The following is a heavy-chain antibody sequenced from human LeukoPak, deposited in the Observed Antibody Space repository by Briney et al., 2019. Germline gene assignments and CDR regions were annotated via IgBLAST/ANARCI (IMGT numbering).Heavy chain of an antibody. J-gene: IGHJ4*02. Sequence: GSLRLSCAASGFTFSSYAMHWVRQAPGKGLEWVAVISYDGSNKYYADSVKGRFTISRDNSKNTLYLQMNSLRAEDTAVYYCARDVHSSSWPDYWGQGTLVTVSS. V-gene: IGHV3-30-3*01. D-gene: IGHD6-13*01. CDR1: GFTFSSYA. CDR2: ISYDGSNK. CDR3: ARDVHSSSWPDY.